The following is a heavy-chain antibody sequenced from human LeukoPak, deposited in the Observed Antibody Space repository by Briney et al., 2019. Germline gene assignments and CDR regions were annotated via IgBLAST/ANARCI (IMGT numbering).Heavy chain of an antibody. CDR3: AKDGLFGVVTPYYYYYMDV. CDR1: GFTFDDYA. J-gene: IGHJ6*03. CDR2: ISWDGGST. Sequence: GGSLRLSCAASGFTFDDYAMHWVRQAPGKGLEWVSLISWDGGSTYYADSVKGRFTISRDNSKNSLYLQMNSLRAEDTALYYCAKDGLFGVVTPYYYYYMDVRGKGTTVTVSS. V-gene: IGHV3-43D*04. D-gene: IGHD3-3*01.